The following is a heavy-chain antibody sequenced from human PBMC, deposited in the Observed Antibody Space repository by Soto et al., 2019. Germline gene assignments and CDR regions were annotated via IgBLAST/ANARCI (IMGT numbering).Heavy chain of an antibody. V-gene: IGHV4-39*01. D-gene: IGHD2-21*02. CDR3: ARQRTSVVTQAYFDV. J-gene: IGHJ4*02. Sequence: SETLSLTCSVSGGSVSSNDHYWGWIRQPPGKGLEWIGSIYYSGSTYNNPSLRSRVSMSIDTSKDQFSLKLKSVTAADTALYFCARQRTSVVTQAYFDVWGPGSLVTVSS. CDR2: IYYSGST. CDR1: GGSVSSNDHY.